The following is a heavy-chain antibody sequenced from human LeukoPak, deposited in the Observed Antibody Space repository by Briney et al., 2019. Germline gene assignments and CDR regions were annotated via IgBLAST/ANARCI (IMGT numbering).Heavy chain of an antibody. Sequence: WETLSLTCGVSGGSITNTNYWTWVRQPPGKGLERIGEVNLQGSTNYNPSLMGRVAISVDKSENHISLQLTSVTAADTAVYYCAREGGPYRPLDYSGQGTLVTVSS. CDR2: VNLQGST. CDR3: AREGGPYRPLDY. CDR1: GGSITNTNY. V-gene: IGHV4-4*02. J-gene: IGHJ4*02.